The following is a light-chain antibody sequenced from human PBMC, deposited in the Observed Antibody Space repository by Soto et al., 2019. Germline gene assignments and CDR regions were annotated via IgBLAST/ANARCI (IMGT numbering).Light chain of an antibody. CDR2: DAS. CDR3: QQYGSSFT. V-gene: IGKV1-13*02. J-gene: IGKJ4*01. Sequence: AIQLTQSPSSLSASVGGRVTIPCRASQSIRSDLNWYQQKPGKAPKLLIYDASSRATGIPDRFSGSGSGTDFTLTISRLEPKDFAVYYCQQYGSSFTFGGGTKVDIK. CDR1: QSIRSD.